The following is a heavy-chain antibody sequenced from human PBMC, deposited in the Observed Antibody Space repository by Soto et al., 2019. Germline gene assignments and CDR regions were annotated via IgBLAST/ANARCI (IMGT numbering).Heavy chain of an antibody. J-gene: IGHJ5*02. CDR1: GFTFSSYA. CDR3: ARDSIALTYYYGSGSYYHCFDP. V-gene: IGHV3-30-3*01. Sequence: PGGSLRLSCAASGFTFSSYAMHWVRQAPGKGLEWVAVISYDGSNKYYADSVKGRFTIPRDNSKNTLYLQMNSLRAEDTAVYYCARDSIALTYYYGSGSYYHCFDPWGQGTLVTLSS. CDR2: ISYDGSNK. D-gene: IGHD3-10*01.